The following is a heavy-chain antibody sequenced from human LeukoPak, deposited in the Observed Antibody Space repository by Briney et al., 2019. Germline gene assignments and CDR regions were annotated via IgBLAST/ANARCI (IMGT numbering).Heavy chain of an antibody. CDR2: XIPIFGTX. J-gene: IGHJ5*02. V-gene: IGHV1-69*13. CDR1: GGTFSSYA. Sequence: SVKVSCKASGGTFSSYAISWVRXAPGQGLEWMGGXIPIFGTXNYAQKFQGRVXXTAXEXXSTAYMELSSLRSEDTAVYYCARVRNWFDPWGQGTLVTVSS. CDR3: ARVRNWFDP.